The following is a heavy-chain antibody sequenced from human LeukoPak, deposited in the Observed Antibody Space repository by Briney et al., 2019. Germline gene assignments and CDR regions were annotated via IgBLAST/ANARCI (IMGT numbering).Heavy chain of an antibody. CDR2: IYTSGST. CDR3: ARGNLSGWYGNPSIAFDI. J-gene: IGHJ3*02. D-gene: IGHD6-19*01. Sequence: PSETLSLTCTVSGGSISSGSYYWSWIRQPAGKGLEWIGRIYTSGSTNYNPSLKSRVTISVDTSKNQFSLKLSSVTAADTAVYYCARGNLSGWYGNPSIAFDIWGQGTMVTVSS. CDR1: GGSISSGSYY. V-gene: IGHV4-61*02.